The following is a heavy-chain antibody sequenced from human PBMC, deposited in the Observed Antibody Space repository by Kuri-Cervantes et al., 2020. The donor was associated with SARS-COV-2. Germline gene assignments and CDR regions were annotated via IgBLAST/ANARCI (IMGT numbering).Heavy chain of an antibody. CDR3: ARVESRGYSYVNFDY. J-gene: IGHJ4*02. D-gene: IGHD5-18*01. Sequence: GESLKISCAASGFTFSSYSMNWVRQAPGKGLEWVSSISSSSSYIYYADSVKGRFTISRDNAKNSLYLQMNSLRAEDTAVYYCARVESRGYSYVNFDYWGQGTLVTVSS. CDR2: ISSSSSYI. V-gene: IGHV3-21*01. CDR1: GFTFSSYS.